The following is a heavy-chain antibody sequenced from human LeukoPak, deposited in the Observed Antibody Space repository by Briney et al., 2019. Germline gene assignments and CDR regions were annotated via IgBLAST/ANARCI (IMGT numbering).Heavy chain of an antibody. CDR3: ASGGSLGY. D-gene: IGHD3-10*01. J-gene: IGHJ4*02. CDR1: GFTFSSYE. V-gene: IGHV3-48*03. Sequence: GGSLRLSCAGSGFTFSSYEMNWVRQAPGKGLEWVSKISSSGSAIYYADSVKGRFTISRDNAKSTLYLQMNSLRAEDTAVYYCASGGSLGYWGQGTLVTVST. CDR2: ISSSGSAI.